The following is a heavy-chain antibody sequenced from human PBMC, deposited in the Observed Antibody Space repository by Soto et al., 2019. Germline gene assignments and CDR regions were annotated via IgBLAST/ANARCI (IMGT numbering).Heavy chain of an antibody. V-gene: IGHV1-24*01. CDR1: GYTLTELS. D-gene: IGHD6-19*01. J-gene: IGHJ4*02. Sequence: ASVKVSCKVSGYTLTELSMHWVRQAPGKGLEWMGGFDPEDGETIYAQKFQGRVTMTEDTSTDTAYMELSSLRSEDTAVYYCATGAGLVRPFDYWGQGTLVTVSS. CDR2: FDPEDGET. CDR3: ATGAGLVRPFDY.